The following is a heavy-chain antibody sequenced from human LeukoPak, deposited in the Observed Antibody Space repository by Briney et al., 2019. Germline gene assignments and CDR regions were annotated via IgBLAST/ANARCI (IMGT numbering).Heavy chain of an antibody. V-gene: IGHV4-39*07. CDR1: GGSIGSSSYY. D-gene: IGHD4-17*01. CDR2: IYYSGST. Sequence: SETLSLTCTVSGGSIGSSSYYWGWIRQPPGKGLNWIGSIYYSGSTYYNPSLKSRVTISVDTSRDQFSLKLSSVTAADTAVYYCARASHDYGDYSHFDYWGQGTLVTVSS. J-gene: IGHJ4*02. CDR3: ARASHDYGDYSHFDY.